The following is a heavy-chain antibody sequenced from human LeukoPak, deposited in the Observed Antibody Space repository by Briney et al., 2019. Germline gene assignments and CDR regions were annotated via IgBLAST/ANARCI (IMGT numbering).Heavy chain of an antibody. Sequence: ASVKVSCKASGYTFTSYYMHWVRQAPGQGLEWMGIINPSGGSTSYAQEFQGRVTMTRDTSTSTVYMELSSLRSEDTAVYYCARDIEQLVLNYYYGMDVWGQGTTVTVSS. CDR1: GYTFTSYY. CDR2: INPSGGST. CDR3: ARDIEQLVLNYYYGMDV. J-gene: IGHJ6*02. D-gene: IGHD6-6*01. V-gene: IGHV1-46*01.